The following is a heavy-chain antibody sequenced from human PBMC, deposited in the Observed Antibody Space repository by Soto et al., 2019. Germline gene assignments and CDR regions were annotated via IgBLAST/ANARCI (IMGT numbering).Heavy chain of an antibody. CDR3: ARVRMSTSGKSYYYYMDV. CDR1: GGSFSGYY. CDR2: INHSGST. D-gene: IGHD2-2*01. V-gene: IGHV4-34*01. J-gene: IGHJ6*03. Sequence: SSETLSLTCAVYGGSFSGYYWSWIRQPPGKGLEWIGEINHSGSTNYNPSLKSRVTISVDTSKNQFSLKLSSVTAADTAVYYCARVRMSTSGKSYYYYMDVWGKGTTVTVSS.